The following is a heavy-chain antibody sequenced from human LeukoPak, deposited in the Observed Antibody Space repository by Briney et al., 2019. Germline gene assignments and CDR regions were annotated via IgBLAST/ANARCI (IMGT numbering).Heavy chain of an antibody. CDR1: GFTFSNYG. V-gene: IGHV3-30*18. CDR2: ISYDGSNK. D-gene: IGHD3-9*01. Sequence: PGGSLRLSCAASGFTFSNYGMHWVRQAPGKGLEWVAVISYDGSNKYYADSVKGRFTISRDNSKNTLYLQMNSLRAEDTAVYYCAKEAYYDILTGYYGSYYFDYWGQGTLVTVSS. CDR3: AKEAYYDILTGYYGSYYFDY. J-gene: IGHJ4*02.